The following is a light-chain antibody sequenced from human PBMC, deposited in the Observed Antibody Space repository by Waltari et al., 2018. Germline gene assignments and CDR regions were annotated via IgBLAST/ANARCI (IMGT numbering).Light chain of an antibody. J-gene: IGLJ3*02. Sequence: SYELTQPPSVSVSPGQTARITCSGDALPKQYAYWYQQKPGQAPMLLIFKDTDRPTGIPERFSGSSSGTTVTLTISGVQTEDEADYYCQSADSSGTYPSVFGGGTKLTVL. V-gene: IGLV3-25*03. CDR1: ALPKQY. CDR2: KDT. CDR3: QSADSSGTYPSV.